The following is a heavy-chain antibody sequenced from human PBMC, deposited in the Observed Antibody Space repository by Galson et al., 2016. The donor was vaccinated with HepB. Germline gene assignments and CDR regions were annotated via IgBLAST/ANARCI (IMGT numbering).Heavy chain of an antibody. CDR2: ISSSGSTI. D-gene: IGHD3-3*01. CDR3: ARVMVDYHYWSNKPKHYYSGMDV. V-gene: IGHV3-11*01. Sequence: SLRLSCAASGITFSDSYMTWIRQAPGKGLEWLSYISSSGSTIYYADSVKGRFTISRDNAKSSLYRQMNSLRAEDTAVYYCARVMVDYHYWSNKPKHYYSGMDVWGQGTTVTVSS. CDR1: GITFSDSY. J-gene: IGHJ6*02.